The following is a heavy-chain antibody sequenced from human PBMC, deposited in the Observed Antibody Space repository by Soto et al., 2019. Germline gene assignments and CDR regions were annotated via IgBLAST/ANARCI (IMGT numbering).Heavy chain of an antibody. CDR2: IYYSGST. CDR3: ARPLGGYYYYMDV. CDR1: GGSISSSSYD. V-gene: IGHV4-39*01. Sequence: QLQLQESGPGLVKPSETLSLTCTVSGGSISSSSYDWGWIRQPPGKGLEWIGSIYYSGSTYYNPSLKRRVTISVDTSKNQFSLKLSSVTAADTAVYYCARPLGGYYYYMDVWGKGTTVTVSS. J-gene: IGHJ6*03. D-gene: IGHD3-16*01.